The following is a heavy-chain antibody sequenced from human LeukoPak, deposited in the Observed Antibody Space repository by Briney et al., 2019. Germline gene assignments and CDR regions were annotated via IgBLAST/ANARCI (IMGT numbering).Heavy chain of an antibody. Sequence: GGSLRLSCVASGFTFHDYAMSWVRQVPGKGLEWVSLISGDGGSASYAASVKGRFTISRDNSKNSLYLQMNSLRTEDTAFYYCAKAPSGSSSRPIDYWGQGTLVTVSS. D-gene: IGHD3-10*01. CDR2: ISGDGGSA. CDR1: GFTFHDYA. J-gene: IGHJ4*02. V-gene: IGHV3-43*02. CDR3: AKAPSGSSSRPIDY.